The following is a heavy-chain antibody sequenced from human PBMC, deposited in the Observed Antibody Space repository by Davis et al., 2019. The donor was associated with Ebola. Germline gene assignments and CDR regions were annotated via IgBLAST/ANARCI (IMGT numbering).Heavy chain of an antibody. D-gene: IGHD5-24*01. J-gene: IGHJ4*02. CDR2: INHSGST. CDR3: ARGRGYTFFDY. CDR1: GGSFSDYY. V-gene: IGHV4-34*01. Sequence: MPSETLSLTCAFYGGSFSDYYWSWIRQPPGKGLEWIGEINHSGSTNYNPSLKSRVTISIDTSKNQFSLKLSSVTAADTAVYYCARGRGYTFFDYWSQGTLVTVSS.